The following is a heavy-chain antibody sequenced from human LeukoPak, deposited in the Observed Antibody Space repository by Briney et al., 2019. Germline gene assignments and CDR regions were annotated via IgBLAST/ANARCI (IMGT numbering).Heavy chain of an antibody. CDR3: AKDSKVFFWSGYYPY. CDR2: ISGSGGST. V-gene: IGHV3-23*01. D-gene: IGHD3-3*01. Sequence: GGSLRLSCTASGFTFSSYAMSWVRLAPGKGLEWVSAISGSGGSTTYADSVKGRFTISRDNSKNTLYLQMNSLRAEGTAVYYCAKDSKVFFWSGYYPYWGQGTLVTVSS. CDR1: GFTFSSYA. J-gene: IGHJ4*02.